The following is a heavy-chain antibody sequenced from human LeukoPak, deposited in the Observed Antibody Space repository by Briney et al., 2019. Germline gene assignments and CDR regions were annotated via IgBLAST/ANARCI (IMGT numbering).Heavy chain of an antibody. CDR1: GYTLTELS. J-gene: IGHJ5*02. Sequence: ASVKVSCKVSGYTLTELSMHWVRQAPGKGLEWMGGFDPEDGETIYAQKFQGRVTMTEDTSTDTAYMELSSLRSEDTAVYYCATSNLVPAARRAGWFDPWGQGTLVTGSS. D-gene: IGHD2-2*01. CDR2: FDPEDGET. V-gene: IGHV1-24*01. CDR3: ATSNLVPAARRAGWFDP.